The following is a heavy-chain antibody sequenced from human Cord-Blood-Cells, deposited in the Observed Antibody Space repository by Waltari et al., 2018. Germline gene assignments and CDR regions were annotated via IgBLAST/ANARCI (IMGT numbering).Heavy chain of an antibody. CDR3: ARLLGLGDAFDI. CDR1: GGSFSGYY. V-gene: IGHV4-34*01. J-gene: IGHJ3*02. CDR2: INHSGST. D-gene: IGHD7-27*01. Sequence: QVQLQQWGAGLLKPSETLSLTCAVYGGSFSGYYWSWIRQPPGKGLEWIGEINHSGSTNYNPSLKSRVTISVDTSKNQFSLKLSSVTAADTAVYYCARLLGLGDAFDIWGQGTMVTVSS.